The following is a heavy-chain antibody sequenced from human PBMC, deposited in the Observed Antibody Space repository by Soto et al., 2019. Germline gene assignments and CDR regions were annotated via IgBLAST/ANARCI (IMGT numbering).Heavy chain of an antibody. CDR3: ASSSGNNYGVGTNYYFDY. CDR1: GGTFSTYS. Sequence: QVQLVQSGAEVKKPGSSVKVSCKTSGGTFSTYSIVWMRQAPGEGLEWMGGIIPIFGTANYAQKFQDRVTINADKSTNTACMELSSLKSEDTAMYYCASSSGNNYGVGTNYYFDYWGQGTLVTVSS. J-gene: IGHJ4*02. D-gene: IGHD1-26*01. V-gene: IGHV1-69*06. CDR2: IIPIFGTA.